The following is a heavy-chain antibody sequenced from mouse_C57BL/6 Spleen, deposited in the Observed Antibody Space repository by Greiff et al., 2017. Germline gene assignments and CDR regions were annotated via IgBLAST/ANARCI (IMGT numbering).Heavy chain of an antibody. D-gene: IGHD1-1*01. Sequence: VKLQQSGAELVRPGASVTLSCKASGYTFTDYEMHWVKQTPVHGLEWIGAIDPETGGTAYNQKFKGKAILTADKSSSTAYMELRSLTSEDSAVYYCTRDSSYVPPWFAYWGQGTLVTVSA. J-gene: IGHJ3*01. V-gene: IGHV1-15*01. CDR3: TRDSSYVPPWFAY. CDR2: IDPETGGT. CDR1: GYTFTDYE.